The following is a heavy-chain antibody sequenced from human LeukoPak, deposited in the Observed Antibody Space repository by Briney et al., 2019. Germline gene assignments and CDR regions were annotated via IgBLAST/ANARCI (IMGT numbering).Heavy chain of an antibody. CDR3: AKDGIGLDY. Sequence: GGSLRLACAASGFSCDNYAMTWVRQAPGKGLEWVSSITGNAGNTYYADSVKGRFTISRDDSKNTLYLQMNSLRAEDTAVYYCAKDGIGLDYWGQGTLVTVSS. J-gene: IGHJ4*02. V-gene: IGHV3-23*01. CDR1: GFSCDNYA. CDR2: ITGNAGNT. D-gene: IGHD1-26*01.